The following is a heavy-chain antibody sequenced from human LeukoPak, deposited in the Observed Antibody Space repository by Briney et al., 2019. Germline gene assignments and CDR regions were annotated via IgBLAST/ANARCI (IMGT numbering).Heavy chain of an antibody. Sequence: GESLKISCKGSKYSFTRYWIGWVRQMPGKGLDWMGIINPGDSETRYSPSFQGQVTMSADKSISTAYLQWSSLKASDTAMYYCARAGRCSGGSCIFDYWGQGTLVTVSS. D-gene: IGHD2-15*01. CDR3: ARAGRCSGGSCIFDY. V-gene: IGHV5-51*01. J-gene: IGHJ4*02. CDR2: INPGDSET. CDR1: KYSFTRYW.